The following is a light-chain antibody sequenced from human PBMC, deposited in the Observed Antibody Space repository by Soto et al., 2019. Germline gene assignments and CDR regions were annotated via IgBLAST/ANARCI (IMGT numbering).Light chain of an antibody. J-gene: IGKJ2*01. CDR2: GAS. CDR1: QSVSNNY. V-gene: IGKV3-20*01. CDR3: QQYGSSPRYT. Sequence: EIVLTQSPGTLSLSPGERATLSCRASQSVSNNYLAWYQQKPDQAPRLLIYGASSRATGIPDRFSGSGSGTDFTLTISRLEPEDFAVYYCQQYGSSPRYTFGQGTKLEI.